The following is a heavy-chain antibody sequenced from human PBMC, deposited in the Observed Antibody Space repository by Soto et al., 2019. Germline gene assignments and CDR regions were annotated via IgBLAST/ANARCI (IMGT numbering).Heavy chain of an antibody. CDR1: GGSISSGAYY. Sequence: PSETLSLTCTVSGGSISSGAYYWSWVRQHPGKGLEWIGYIYYSGSTYFSPSLKSRLTISVDTSKSQFSLKLSSVTAADTAMYYCARARLRAVYAFDFWGQVTMVTVSS. V-gene: IGHV4-31*03. D-gene: IGHD5-12*01. J-gene: IGHJ3*01. CDR2: IYYSGST. CDR3: ARARLRAVYAFDF.